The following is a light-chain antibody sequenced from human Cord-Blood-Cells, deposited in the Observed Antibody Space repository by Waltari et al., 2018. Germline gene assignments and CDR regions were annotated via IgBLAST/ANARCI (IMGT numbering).Light chain of an antibody. V-gene: IGLV2-8*01. CDR3: SSYAGSNNPVV. J-gene: IGLJ2*01. CDR2: EVS. Sequence: QFVLTQPPSASGPPGQSVTISCPGTSRDVGGYNYVSLYQQHPGKAPKLMIYEVSKRPSGVPERFSGSKSGHTASLTVSGLQAEDEADYYCSSYAGSNNPVVFGGGTKLTVL. CDR1: SRDVGGYNY.